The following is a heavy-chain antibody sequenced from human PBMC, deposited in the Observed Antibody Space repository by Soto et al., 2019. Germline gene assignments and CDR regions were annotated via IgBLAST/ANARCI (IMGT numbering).Heavy chain of an antibody. V-gene: IGHV4-31*03. J-gene: IGHJ5*02. CDR2: IYYSGST. CDR3: ARELVIKNNWFDP. CDR1: GCSISSGGYY. Sequence: SETPSLTCTVSGCSISSGGYYWSWILQHPGKGLEWIGYIYYSGSTYYNPSLKSRVTISVDTSKNQFSLKLSSVTAADTAVYYWARELVIKNNWFDPWGQATLVTVAS. D-gene: IGHD3-9*01.